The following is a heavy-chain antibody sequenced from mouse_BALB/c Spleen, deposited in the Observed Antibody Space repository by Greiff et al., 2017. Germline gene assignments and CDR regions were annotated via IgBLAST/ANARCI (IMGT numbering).Heavy chain of an antibody. CDR1: GYTFTSYW. CDR2: INPSTGYT. J-gene: IGHJ3*01. D-gene: IGHD2-2*01. V-gene: IGHV1-7*01. CDR3: ADYGYDEFAY. Sequence: VQLQQSGAELAKPGASVKMSCKASGYTFTSYWMHWVKQRPGQGLEWIGYINPSTGYTEYNQKFKDKATLTADKSSSTAYMQLSSLTSEDSAVSYCADYGYDEFAYWGQGTLVTVSA.